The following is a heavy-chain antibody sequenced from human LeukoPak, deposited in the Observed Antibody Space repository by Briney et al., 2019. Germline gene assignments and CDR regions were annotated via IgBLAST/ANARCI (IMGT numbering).Heavy chain of an antibody. Sequence: ASVKVSCKASGYTFTSSDINWVRQATGQGREWMGWMNPNSGNTGYAQKFQGRVTITRNTSISTAYMELSSLRSEDTAVYYCARGRRIAVARVYYFHYWGQGTLVPVSS. CDR3: ARGRRIAVARVYYFHY. CDR2: MNPNSGNT. J-gene: IGHJ4*02. CDR1: GYTFTSSD. V-gene: IGHV1-8*03. D-gene: IGHD6-19*01.